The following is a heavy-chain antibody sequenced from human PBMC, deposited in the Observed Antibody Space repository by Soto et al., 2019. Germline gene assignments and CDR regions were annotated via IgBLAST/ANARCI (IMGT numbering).Heavy chain of an antibody. CDR3: ARRSTIFGVVEEIWFDP. D-gene: IGHD3-3*01. Sequence: QVQLQESGPGLVKPSQTLSLTCPVSGGSISSGGYYWSWIRQHPGKGLEWIGYIYYSGSTYYNPSLKSRVTISVDTSKNQFSLKLSSVTAADTAVYYCARRSTIFGVVEEIWFDPWGQGTLVTVSS. CDR2: IYYSGST. J-gene: IGHJ5*02. CDR1: GGSISSGGYY. V-gene: IGHV4-31*03.